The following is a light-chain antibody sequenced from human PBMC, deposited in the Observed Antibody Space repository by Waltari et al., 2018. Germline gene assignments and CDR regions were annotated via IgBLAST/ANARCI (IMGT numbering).Light chain of an antibody. CDR1: SSDVGFYDF. CDR2: TVN. J-gene: IGLJ3*02. CDR3: SSYTRRSYWV. V-gene: IGLV2-14*01. Sequence: QSALTQPASVSGSPGQSITISCTGTSSDVGFYDFVSWFQQHPGKAPKVMIYTVNNRPAGVSTRVSGSKSANTASLTISGLQAEDEADYYCSSYTRRSYWVFGGGTQLTVL.